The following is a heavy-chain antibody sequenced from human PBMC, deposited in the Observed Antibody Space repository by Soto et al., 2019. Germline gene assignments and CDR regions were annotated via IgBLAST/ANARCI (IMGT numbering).Heavy chain of an antibody. CDR3: ARNAYLGSGSYAY. V-gene: IGHV3-33*01. J-gene: IGHJ4*02. CDR2: IWYDGSNE. D-gene: IGHD3-10*01. Sequence: QVQLVESGGGVVQPGRSLRLSCAASGFTFSTYGMHWVRQAPGKGLEWVAVIWYDGSNEHYADYVKGRFTISRDDSKNTLYLQMNSLIAEDTAVYYCARNAYLGSGSYAYWGQGTLVTVSS. CDR1: GFTFSTYG.